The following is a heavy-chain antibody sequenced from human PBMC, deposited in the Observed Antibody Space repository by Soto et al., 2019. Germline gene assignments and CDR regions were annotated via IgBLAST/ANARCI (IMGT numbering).Heavy chain of an antibody. CDR1: GGSLTSGGYY. V-gene: IGHV4-31*03. Sequence: QVQLQESGPGLVKPSQTLSLTCTVSGGSLTSGGYYWSWIRQHPGKGLEWVGYIYHSGSTYYNPSLKSRVTMAVDPSKNQCSLKLSSVTAADTAVYYCAQRRLEQYFFDSWGQGTLVSVSS. CDR2: IYHSGST. CDR3: AQRRLEQYFFDS. J-gene: IGHJ4*02.